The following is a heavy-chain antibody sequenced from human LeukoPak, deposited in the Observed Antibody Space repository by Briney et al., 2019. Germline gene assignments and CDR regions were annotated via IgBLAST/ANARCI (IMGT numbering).Heavy chain of an antibody. CDR1: GFTFSSYA. D-gene: IGHD3-22*01. Sequence: GSLRLSCAASGFTFSSYAMHWVRQAPGKGLEWVAVISYDGSNKYYADSVKGRFTISRDNSKNTLYLQMNSLRAEDTAVYYCASRDSSGYYSFDYWGQGTLVTVSS. CDR3: ASRDSSGYYSFDY. J-gene: IGHJ4*02. V-gene: IGHV3-30*04. CDR2: ISYDGSNK.